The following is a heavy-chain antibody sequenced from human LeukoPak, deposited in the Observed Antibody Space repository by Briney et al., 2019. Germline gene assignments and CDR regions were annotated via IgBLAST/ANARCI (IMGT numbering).Heavy chain of an antibody. V-gene: IGHV3-21*01. D-gene: IGHD3-22*01. CDR3: ARDTIPDSSGYYFSEYFQH. J-gene: IGHJ1*01. CDR2: ISSSSSYI. Sequence: GGSLRLSCAASGFTFSSYSMNWVRQAPGKGLEWVSSISSSSSYIYYADSVKGRFSISRDNAKNSLYLQMNSLRAEDTAVYYCARDTIPDSSGYYFSEYFQHWGQGTLVTVSS. CDR1: GFTFSSYS.